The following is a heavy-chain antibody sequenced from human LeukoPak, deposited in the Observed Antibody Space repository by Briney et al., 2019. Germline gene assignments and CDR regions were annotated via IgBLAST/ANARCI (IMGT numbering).Heavy chain of an antibody. CDR3: AREIDAVGYSRTFDY. Sequence: ASVKVSCKASGYTFTSYYMHWVRQAPGQGLEWMGIINPSGGSTSYAQKFQGRVTMTRDTSTSTVYMELSSLRSEDTAVYYCAREIDAVGYSRTFDYWGQGTLVTVSS. V-gene: IGHV1-46*01. D-gene: IGHD6-13*01. J-gene: IGHJ4*02. CDR1: GYTFTSYY. CDR2: INPSGGST.